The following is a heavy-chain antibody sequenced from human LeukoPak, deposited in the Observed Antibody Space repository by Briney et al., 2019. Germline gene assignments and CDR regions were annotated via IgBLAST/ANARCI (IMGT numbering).Heavy chain of an antibody. CDR3: SVVAGRIDY. V-gene: IGHV1-18*01. Sequence: ASVKVSCKASGYTLTSYGISWVRQAPGQGLEWMGWIGAYNGNTNYAQNLQGRVTMTTDTSTSTAYMELRSLRSDDTAVYYCSVVAGRIDYWGQGTLVTVSS. CDR1: GYTLTSYG. CDR2: IGAYNGNT. D-gene: IGHD6-19*01. J-gene: IGHJ4*02.